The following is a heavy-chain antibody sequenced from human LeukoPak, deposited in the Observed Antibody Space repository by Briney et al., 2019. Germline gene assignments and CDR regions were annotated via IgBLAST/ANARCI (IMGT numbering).Heavy chain of an antibody. J-gene: IGHJ4*02. CDR3: ARGGGYAWDY. Sequence: GGSLRLSCAASGFTFDDYAMHWVRQAPGKGQEWVSGISWDSGSIGYADSVKGRFTISRDNARNSLYLQMNSLRADDTAVYYCARGGGYAWDYWGQGTLVTVSS. CDR1: GFTFDDYA. V-gene: IGHV3-9*01. CDR2: ISWDSGSI. D-gene: IGHD5-12*01.